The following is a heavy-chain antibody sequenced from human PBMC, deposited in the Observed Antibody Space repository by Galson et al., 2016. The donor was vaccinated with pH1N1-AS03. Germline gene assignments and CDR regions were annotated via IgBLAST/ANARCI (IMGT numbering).Heavy chain of an antibody. J-gene: IGHJ4*02. D-gene: IGHD2-21*01. Sequence: SVKVSCKASGYTFTNFGINWVRQAPGQGLEWLGWISAYSGNTDYAQSLQGRVSMTTDPSTSTAYMELTSLTSDDTAIYYCARDLRRDFGNSCVAGVQFGRYWGQGTLVTVSS. CDR2: ISAYSGNT. CDR3: ARDLRRDFGNSCVAGVQFGRY. CDR1: GYTFTNFG. V-gene: IGHV1-18*01.